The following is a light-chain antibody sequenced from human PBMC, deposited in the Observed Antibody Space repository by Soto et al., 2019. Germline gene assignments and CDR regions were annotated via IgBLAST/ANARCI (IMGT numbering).Light chain of an antibody. V-gene: IGKV1-39*01. CDR1: QNIGNY. Sequence: DLQMTQSPSSLSASLGDSVTITCRTSQNIGNYLNWYQQKPGKAPTLLIYATSNLQSGVPSRFSGIGSGTDFTLTISSLQPEDFASYYCQQGFRSSITFGQGTRLEIK. J-gene: IGKJ5*01. CDR3: QQGFRSSIT. CDR2: ATS.